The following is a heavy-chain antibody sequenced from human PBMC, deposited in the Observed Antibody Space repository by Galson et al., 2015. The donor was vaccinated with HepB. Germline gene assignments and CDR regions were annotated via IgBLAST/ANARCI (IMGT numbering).Heavy chain of an antibody. Sequence: SVKVSCKASGYTFTAYDISWVRQAPGQGLEWLGCISPYNGNTNYAQKPQGRVTMTTDTSTSTAYMDLRSLRSDDTAFYYCARDGYYSGSGSYWPRLNHWGQGTLVTVSS. CDR1: GYTFTAYD. V-gene: IGHV1-18*01. D-gene: IGHD3-10*01. CDR3: ARDGYYSGSGSYWPRLNH. J-gene: IGHJ5*02. CDR2: ISPYNGNT.